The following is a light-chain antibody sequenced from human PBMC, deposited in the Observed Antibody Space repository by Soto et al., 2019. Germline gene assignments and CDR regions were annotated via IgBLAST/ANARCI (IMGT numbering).Light chain of an antibody. V-gene: IGKV1-39*01. CDR3: QQSYSTPPWT. CDR2: DAS. Sequence: DIQLTQSPSFLSASVGDIVTITFRASQSISSYLNWYQQKPGKAPKLLVYDASSLQTGVPSRFSGSGSGTDFSLTISSLQPEDFATYYCQQSYSTPPWTFGQGTKVDIK. CDR1: QSISSY. J-gene: IGKJ1*01.